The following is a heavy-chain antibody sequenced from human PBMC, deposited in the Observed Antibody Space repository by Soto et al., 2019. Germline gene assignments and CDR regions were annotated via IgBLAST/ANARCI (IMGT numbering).Heavy chain of an antibody. CDR1: GGSISSGDYY. CDR3: AREGGTYDILTGSPDGGYFDY. V-gene: IGHV4-30-4*01. CDR2: IYYSGST. Sequence: ASETLSLTCTVSGGSISSGDYYWSWIRQPPWKGLEWIGYIYYSGSTYYNPSLKSRVTISVDTSKNQFSLKLSSVTAADTAVYYCAREGGTYDILTGSPDGGYFDYWGQGXLVTVYS. D-gene: IGHD3-9*01. J-gene: IGHJ4*02.